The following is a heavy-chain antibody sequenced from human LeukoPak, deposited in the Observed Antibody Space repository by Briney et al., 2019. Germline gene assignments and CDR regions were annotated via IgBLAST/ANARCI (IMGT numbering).Heavy chain of an antibody. D-gene: IGHD3-22*01. CDR3: AKDGVCYHDSSGYCFDP. CDR1: GFTFSSHA. Sequence: GGSLRLSCAASGFTFSSHAMSWVRQAPGKGLEWVSAISGSGGSTYYADSVKGRFTISRDNSKNTLYLQMNSLRAEDTAVYYCAKDGVCYHDSSGYCFDPWGQGTLVTVSS. J-gene: IGHJ5*02. CDR2: ISGSGGST. V-gene: IGHV3-23*01.